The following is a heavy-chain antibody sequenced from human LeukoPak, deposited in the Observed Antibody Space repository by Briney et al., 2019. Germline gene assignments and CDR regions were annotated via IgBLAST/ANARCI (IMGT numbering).Heavy chain of an antibody. Sequence: PGGSLRLSCAASGFTVSSNAMSWVRQAPGKGLGWVSVISGSGGSTYYADSVKGRFTISRDNSKKTLYLQMNSLRADDTAVFYCAKSFSGAPIIRGVIFRLGPAHDVAFDIWGQGTMVTVSS. V-gene: IGHV3-23*01. D-gene: IGHD3-10*01. CDR2: ISGSGGST. CDR3: AKSFSGAPIIRGVIFRLGPAHDVAFDI. J-gene: IGHJ3*02. CDR1: GFTVSSNA.